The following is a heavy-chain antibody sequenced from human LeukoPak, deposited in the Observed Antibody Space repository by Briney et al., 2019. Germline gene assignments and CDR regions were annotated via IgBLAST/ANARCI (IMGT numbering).Heavy chain of an antibody. Sequence: PGGSLRLSCAASGFTFSSYGMHWVRQAPGKGLEWGAVIWYDGSDKYYADSVKGRFTISRDNSKNTLYLQMNSLRAEDTAVYYCAREIAKSGSYPGTFDIWGQGTMVTVSS. CDR1: GFTFSSYG. V-gene: IGHV3-33*01. CDR3: AREIAKSGSYPGTFDI. D-gene: IGHD1-26*01. J-gene: IGHJ3*02. CDR2: IWYDGSDK.